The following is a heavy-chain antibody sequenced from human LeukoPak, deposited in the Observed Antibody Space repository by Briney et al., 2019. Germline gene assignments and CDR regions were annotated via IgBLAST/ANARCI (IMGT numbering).Heavy chain of an antibody. CDR3: ARDQSSMIADY. J-gene: IGHJ4*02. V-gene: IGHV1-69*04. CDR1: GGTFSSYA. D-gene: IGHD3-22*01. CDR2: IIPILGIA. Sequence: SVKVSCKASGGTFSSYAISWVRQASGQGLEGMGRIIPILGIANYAQKFQGRVTITADKSTSTAYMELSSLRSEDTAVYYCARDQSSMIADYWGQGTLVTVSS.